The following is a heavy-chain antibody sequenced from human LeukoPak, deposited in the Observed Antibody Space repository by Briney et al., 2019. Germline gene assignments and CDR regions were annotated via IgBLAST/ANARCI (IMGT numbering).Heavy chain of an antibody. CDR1: GYTFTSYY. Sequence: ASVKVSCKASGYTFTSYYMHWVRQAPGQGLEWMGRINPNSGGTNYAQKFQGRVTMTRDTSISTAYMELSRLRSDDTAVYYCARETYSSSLYFDYWGQGTLVTVSS. V-gene: IGHV1-2*06. J-gene: IGHJ4*02. D-gene: IGHD6-13*01. CDR2: INPNSGGT. CDR3: ARETYSSSLYFDY.